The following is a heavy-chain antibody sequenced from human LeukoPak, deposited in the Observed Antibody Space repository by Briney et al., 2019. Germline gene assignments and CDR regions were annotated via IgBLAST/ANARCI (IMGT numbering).Heavy chain of an antibody. D-gene: IGHD2-15*01. CDR1: GYTFTSYG. CDR3: ARDRSGGSRDHYYYYGTDV. V-gene: IGHV1-18*01. Sequence: GASVKVSCKASGYTFTSYGISWVRQAPGQGLEWMGWISAYNGNTNYAQKLQGRVTMTTDTSTSTAYMELRSLRSDDTAVYYCARDRSGGSRDHYYYYGTDVWGQGTTVTVSS. J-gene: IGHJ6*02. CDR2: ISAYNGNT.